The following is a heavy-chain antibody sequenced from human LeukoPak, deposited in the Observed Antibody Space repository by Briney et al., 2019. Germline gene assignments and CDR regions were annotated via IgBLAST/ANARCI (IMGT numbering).Heavy chain of an antibody. D-gene: IGHD3-3*01. V-gene: IGHV4-39*01. CDR3: ARTIFGVVISLCYYYYMDV. CDR1: GGSISSSNYY. Sequence: PSETLSLTCTVSGGSISSSNYYWGWIRQPPGKGLEWIGSIYDSGSTYYNPSLQSRVTISVDTSKNQFSLQLSSVTAADTAVYYCARTIFGVVISLCYYYYMDVWGKGTTVTVSS. CDR2: IYDSGST. J-gene: IGHJ6*03.